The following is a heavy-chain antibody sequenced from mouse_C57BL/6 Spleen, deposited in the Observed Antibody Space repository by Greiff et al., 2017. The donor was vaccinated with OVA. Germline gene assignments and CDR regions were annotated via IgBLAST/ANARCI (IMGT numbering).Heavy chain of an antibody. CDR2: ISSGSSTI. CDR3: ARQGTAMDY. D-gene: IGHD3-3*01. CDR1: GFTFSDYG. Sequence: VHVKQSGGGLVKPGGSLKLSCAASGFTFSDYGMHWVRQAPEKGLEWVAYISSGSSTIYYADTVKGRFTISRDNAKNTLFLQMTSLRSEDTAMYYCARQGTAMDYWGQGTSVTVSS. J-gene: IGHJ4*01. V-gene: IGHV5-17*01.